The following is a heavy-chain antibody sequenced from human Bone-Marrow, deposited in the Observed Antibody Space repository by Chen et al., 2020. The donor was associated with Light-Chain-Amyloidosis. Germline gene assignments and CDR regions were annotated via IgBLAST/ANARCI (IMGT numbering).Heavy chain of an antibody. CDR1: GFAFSSYA. CDR2: ISWNFGSI. J-gene: IGHJ4*02. V-gene: IGHV3-9*01. CDR3: AKGVQRGHISGWGYSFDY. D-gene: IGHD6-19*01. Sequence: EVQLVESGGGLLQRGGSLRLSCAASGFAFSSYAMSWVRQAPGKGLEWVSGISWNFGSIDYADSVRGRFTISRDNAKKSLYLQMNSLRPEDTAFYFCAKGVQRGHISGWGYSFDYWGQGTLVTVSS.